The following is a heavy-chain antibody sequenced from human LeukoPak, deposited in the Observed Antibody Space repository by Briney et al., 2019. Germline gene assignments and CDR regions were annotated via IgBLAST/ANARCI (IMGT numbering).Heavy chain of an antibody. CDR2: INHSGST. CDR3: ARGRD. Sequence: PSETLSLTCAVYGGSSSGYYWSWIRQPPGKGLEWIGEINHSGSTNYNPSLRSRVTISVDTSKNQFSLKLSSVTAADTAVYYCARGRDWGQGTMVTVSS. V-gene: IGHV4-34*01. J-gene: IGHJ3*01. CDR1: GGSSSGYY.